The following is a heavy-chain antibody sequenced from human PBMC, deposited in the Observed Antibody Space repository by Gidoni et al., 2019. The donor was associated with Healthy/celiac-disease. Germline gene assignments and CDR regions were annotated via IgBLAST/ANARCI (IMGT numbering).Heavy chain of an antibody. CDR3: ARWRVVITRYFDY. J-gene: IGHJ4*02. Sequence: QVQLQQWGAGLLKPSETLSLPSAVYGGSFSGYYWSWIRQPPGKGLEWIGEINHSGSTNYNPSLKSRVTISVDTSKNQFSLKLSSVTAADTAVYYCARWRVVITRYFDYWGQGTLVTVSS. D-gene: IGHD3-22*01. CDR2: INHSGST. V-gene: IGHV4-34*01. CDR1: GGSFSGYY.